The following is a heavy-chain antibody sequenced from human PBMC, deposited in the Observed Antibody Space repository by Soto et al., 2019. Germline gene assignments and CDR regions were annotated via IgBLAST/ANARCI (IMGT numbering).Heavy chain of an antibody. CDR2: IDPSDSYT. J-gene: IGHJ6*02. CDR3: ARRDIVATIPPYYYYGMDV. CDR1: GYIFTSYW. D-gene: IGHD5-12*01. Sequence: VESLKISCKGSGYIFTSYWISWGLRMPVKVLEWMGRIDPSDSYTNYSPSFQGHVTISADKSISTAYLQWSSLKASDTAMYYCARRDIVATIPPYYYYGMDVWGQGTTVTVSS. V-gene: IGHV5-10-1*01.